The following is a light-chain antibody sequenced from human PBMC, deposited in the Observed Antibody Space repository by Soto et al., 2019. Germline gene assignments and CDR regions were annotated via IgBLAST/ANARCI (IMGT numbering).Light chain of an antibody. J-gene: IGKJ1*01. CDR1: QSLLHSNGHNY. CDR3: LEYNNWPRWT. CDR2: LGS. Sequence: DIVMTQSPLSLPVTPGEPASISCRSSQSLLHSNGHNYLDWYLQKPGQSPQLLIYLGSHRASGVPDRFSGSGSGTDFTLTISSLQSEDFAVYYCLEYNNWPRWTFGQGTKVDIK. V-gene: IGKV2-28*01.